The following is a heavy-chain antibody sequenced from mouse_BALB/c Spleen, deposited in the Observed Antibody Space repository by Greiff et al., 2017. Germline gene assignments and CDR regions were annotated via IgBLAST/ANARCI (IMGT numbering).Heavy chain of an antibody. CDR2: ISYDGSN. D-gene: IGHD2-3*01. CDR3: AREGLLRPYYYAMDY. J-gene: IGHJ4*01. V-gene: IGHV3-6*02. Sequence: EVKLVESGPGLVKPSQSLSLTCSVTGYSITSGYYWNWIRQFPGNKLEWMGYISYDGSNNYNPSLKNRISITRDTSKNQFFLKLNSVTTEDTATYYCAREGLLRPYYYAMDYWGQGTSVTVSS. CDR1: GYSITSGYY.